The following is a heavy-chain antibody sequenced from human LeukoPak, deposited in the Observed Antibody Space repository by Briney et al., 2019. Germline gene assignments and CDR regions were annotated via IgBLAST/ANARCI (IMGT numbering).Heavy chain of an antibody. Sequence: GGSLRLSCAVSGFTFSDSHMTWIRQAPGKGLEWVSYISNSGSSISYADSVKGRFTISRDNAKNSLYLQMNSLRAEDTAVYYCAELGITMIGGVWGKGTTVTISS. V-gene: IGHV3-11*04. D-gene: IGHD3-10*02. CDR3: AELGITMIGGV. CDR2: ISNSGSSI. J-gene: IGHJ6*04. CDR1: GFTFSDSH.